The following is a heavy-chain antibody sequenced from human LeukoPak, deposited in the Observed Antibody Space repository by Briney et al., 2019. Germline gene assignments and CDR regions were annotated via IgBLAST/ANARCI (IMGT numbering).Heavy chain of an antibody. CDR2: ISGSGGST. Sequence: GGTLRLSCAASGFTFSSYGMSWVRQAPGKGLEWVSAISGSGGSTYYADSVKGRFTISRDNSKNTLYLQMNSLRAEDTAVYYCAKDRQSYYDILTGYYLSWFDPWGQGTLVTVSS. D-gene: IGHD3-9*01. V-gene: IGHV3-23*01. J-gene: IGHJ5*02. CDR3: AKDRQSYYDILTGYYLSWFDP. CDR1: GFTFSSYG.